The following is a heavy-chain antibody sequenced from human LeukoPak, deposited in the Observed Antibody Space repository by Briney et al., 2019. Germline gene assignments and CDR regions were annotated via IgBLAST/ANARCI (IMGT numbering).Heavy chain of an antibody. CDR1: GYTFTGYY. J-gene: IGHJ4*02. CDR2: INPNSGGT. D-gene: IGHD6-13*01. Sequence: ASVTVSCKASGYTFTGYYMHWVRQAPGQGLEWMGWINPNSGGTNYAQNLQGRVTMTRDTSISTAYMELSRLRSDDTAVYYCARGGIAAAGTFGYWGQGTLVTVST. CDR3: ARGGIAAAGTFGY. V-gene: IGHV1-2*02.